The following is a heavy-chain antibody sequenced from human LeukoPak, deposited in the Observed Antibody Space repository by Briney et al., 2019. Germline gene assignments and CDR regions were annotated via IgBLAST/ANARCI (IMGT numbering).Heavy chain of an antibody. D-gene: IGHD6-13*01. Sequence: ASVKVSCKASGGTFSSYAISWVRQAPGQGLEWMGGIIPIFGTANYAQKFQGRVTITADKSTSTAYMELSSLRSEDTAVYYCAIPWGYSSSWYEFWFDPWGQGTLVTVSS. CDR3: AIPWGYSSSWYEFWFDP. CDR2: IIPIFGTA. V-gene: IGHV1-69*06. CDR1: GGTFSSYA. J-gene: IGHJ5*02.